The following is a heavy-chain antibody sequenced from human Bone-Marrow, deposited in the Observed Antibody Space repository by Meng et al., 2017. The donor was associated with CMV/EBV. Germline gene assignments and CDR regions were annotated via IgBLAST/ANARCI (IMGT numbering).Heavy chain of an antibody. Sequence: GGSLRLSCAASGFSFSRYTMEWVRQAPGKGLEWVSYISSSGSTIYYADSVKGRFTISRDNAKNSLYLQMNSLRAEDTAVYYCAREKVYCSSTSCSSYGMDVWGQGTTVTVSS. D-gene: IGHD2-2*01. V-gene: IGHV3-48*04. CDR2: ISSSGSTI. CDR1: GFSFSRYT. J-gene: IGHJ6*02. CDR3: AREKVYCSSTSCSSYGMDV.